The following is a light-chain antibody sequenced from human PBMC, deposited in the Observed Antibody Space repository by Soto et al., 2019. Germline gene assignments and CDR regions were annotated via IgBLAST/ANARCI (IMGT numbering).Light chain of an antibody. CDR3: SSFAVSPVV. CDR2: EVN. CDR1: GIDDYDYNY. Sequence: QSALTQPPSASGSPGQSVTIPCTGTGIDDYDYNYVSWYQQHPGKVPKLIIYEVNKRLSGVPDRFSGSKSGSTASLTVSGLQAEDEADYYCSSFAVSPVVFGGGTKLTVL. V-gene: IGLV2-8*01. J-gene: IGLJ2*01.